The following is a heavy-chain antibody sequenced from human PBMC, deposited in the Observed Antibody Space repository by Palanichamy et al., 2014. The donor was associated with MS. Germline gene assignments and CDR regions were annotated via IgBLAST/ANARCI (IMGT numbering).Heavy chain of an antibody. J-gene: IGHJ4*02. D-gene: IGHD6-6*01. V-gene: IGHV1-2*02. CDR1: GYTFTNYY. Sequence: QVQLVQSGAAVKEPGGSVKVSCKAYGYTFTNYYMHWVRQAPGQGLEWMGWINLYSGGTKYAQTFQGRVTMTRDTSLNTADLEVRNPKSDDTAVFYCARGPPSIAARLDYWGQGAPVTVSS. CDR3: ARGPPSIAARLDY. CDR2: INLYSGGT.